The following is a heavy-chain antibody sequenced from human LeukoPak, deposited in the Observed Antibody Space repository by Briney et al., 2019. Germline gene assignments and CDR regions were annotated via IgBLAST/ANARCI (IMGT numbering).Heavy chain of an antibody. Sequence: GGSLRLSCTASGFSLSSYGMHWVRQARGKGLEWVAVMWYGESGTRYADSVKGRFTISRDNSKNTLYLQMNSLRAEDTAVYYCARSRDGYHHGLLWGQGTLVTVSS. D-gene: IGHD5-24*01. CDR2: MWYGESGT. V-gene: IGHV3-33*01. CDR3: ARSRDGYHHGLL. CDR1: GFSLSSYG. J-gene: IGHJ4*02.